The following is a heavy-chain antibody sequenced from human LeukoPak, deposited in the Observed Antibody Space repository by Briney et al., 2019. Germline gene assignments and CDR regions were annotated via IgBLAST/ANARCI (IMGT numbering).Heavy chain of an antibody. J-gene: IGHJ6*02. CDR1: GFTFSSYG. V-gene: IGHV3-33*01. D-gene: IGHD3-10*01. CDR3: ARDMEAKVRGVTKSHYHYYGMDV. Sequence: GGSLRLSCAASGFTFSSYGMHWVRQAPGKGLQGVAFIWDDGSNKYFADSVKGRFTISRDNSMNTVYLQMNSLRAEDTAVYYCARDMEAKVRGVTKSHYHYYGMDVWGQGTTVTVSS. CDR2: IWDDGSNK.